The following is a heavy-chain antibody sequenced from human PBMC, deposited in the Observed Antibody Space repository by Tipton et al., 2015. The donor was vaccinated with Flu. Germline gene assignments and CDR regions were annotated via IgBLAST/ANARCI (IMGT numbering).Heavy chain of an antibody. D-gene: IGHD3-10*01. CDR3: ARDPYNASGSLYDGGDYFDF. J-gene: IGHJ4*01. V-gene: IGHV4-4*07. CDR1: GGSISSYY. CDR2: MHASGVT. Sequence: TLSLTCTVSGGSISSYYWSWIRQPAGKGLEWIGRMHASGVTNYNPSLKSRVSMSVDTSMDQFSLKLTSVTAADTVLYYCARDPYNASGSLYDGGDYFDFWGRGTLVSVSS.